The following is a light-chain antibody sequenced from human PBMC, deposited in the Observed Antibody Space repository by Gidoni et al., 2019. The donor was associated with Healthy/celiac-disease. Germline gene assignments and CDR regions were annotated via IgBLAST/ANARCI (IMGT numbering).Light chain of an antibody. Sequence: SYELTQPPSVSVALGPTARITCGGNNIGSKNVHWYQQKPGQAPVLVIYRDSNRPSGIPERFSGSNSGNTATLTISRAQAGDEADYYCQVWDSSTAVFGGGTKLTVL. CDR2: RDS. V-gene: IGLV3-9*01. CDR1: NIGSKN. CDR3: QVWDSSTAV. J-gene: IGLJ3*02.